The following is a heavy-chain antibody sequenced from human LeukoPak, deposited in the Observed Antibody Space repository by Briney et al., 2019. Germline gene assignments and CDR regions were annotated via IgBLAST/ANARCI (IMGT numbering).Heavy chain of an antibody. D-gene: IGHD2-2*01. CDR1: GFTSDDYA. V-gene: IGHV3-43*02. Sequence: GGSLRLSCAASGFTSDDYAMHWVRQAPGKGLEWVSLISGDGGSTYYADSVKGRFTISRDNSKNSLYLQMNSLRTEDTALYYCAKIPAAGYYYYYMDVWGKGTTVTVSS. CDR2: ISGDGGST. J-gene: IGHJ6*03. CDR3: AKIPAAGYYYYYMDV.